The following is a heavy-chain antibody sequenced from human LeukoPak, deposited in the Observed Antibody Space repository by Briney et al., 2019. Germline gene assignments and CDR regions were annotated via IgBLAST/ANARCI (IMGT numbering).Heavy chain of an antibody. D-gene: IGHD3/OR15-3a*01. CDR3: ARGGLISLANTPLGAFDI. V-gene: IGHV4-59*12. Sequence: SETLSLTCTVSGGSINGYYWSWIRQSPGKGLESLGYIYYTGSTNYNPSLKSRVTMSVDTSKNQFSLQLNSVTPEDTAVYYCARGGLISLANTPLGAFDIWGQGTMVSVSS. CDR1: GGSINGYY. CDR2: IYYTGST. J-gene: IGHJ3*02.